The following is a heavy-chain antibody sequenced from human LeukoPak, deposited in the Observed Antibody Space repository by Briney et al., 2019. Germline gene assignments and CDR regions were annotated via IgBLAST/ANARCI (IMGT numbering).Heavy chain of an antibody. D-gene: IGHD2-2*01. Sequence: PGGSLRLSCAASGFTFSSYSMNWVRQAPGKGLEGVSYISSISSTIYYADSVKGRFTISRDNAKNSLYLQMNSLRAEDTAVYYCARLHYCSSTSCSPTRFDYWGQGTLVTVSS. CDR1: GFTFSSYS. J-gene: IGHJ4*02. CDR3: ARLHYCSSTSCSPTRFDY. CDR2: ISSISSTI. V-gene: IGHV3-48*01.